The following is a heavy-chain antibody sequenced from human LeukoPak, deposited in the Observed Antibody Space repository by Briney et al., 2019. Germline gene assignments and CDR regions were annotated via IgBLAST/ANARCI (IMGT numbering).Heavy chain of an antibody. D-gene: IGHD3/OR15-3a*01. J-gene: IGHJ1*01. CDR2: INLDGSEE. V-gene: IGHV3-7*01. CDR1: GFAFSTYW. Sequence: GGSLRFSCAASGFAFSTYWMTWVRQAPGKGLEWVANINLDGSEEHYVDSFLKGRFTISRDNAKNSLFLQMNDLRVEDTAVYYCASGRHDFLYWGQGTLVTVSS. CDR3: ASGRHDFLY.